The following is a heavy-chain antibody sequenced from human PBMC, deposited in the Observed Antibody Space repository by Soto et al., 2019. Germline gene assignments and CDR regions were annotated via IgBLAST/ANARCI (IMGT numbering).Heavy chain of an antibody. Sequence: GGSLRLSCVASGFVFKNYEMNWVRQAPGKGLEWISYISNSGNAIYVADSMRGRFTISRDNAKNSLFLQMNSLRADDTAVYYCARDIDNRDYYYGLDVWGQGTTVTVSS. V-gene: IGHV3-48*03. J-gene: IGHJ6*02. CDR3: ARDIDNRDYYYGLDV. D-gene: IGHD1-20*01. CDR1: GFVFKNYE. CDR2: ISNSGNAI.